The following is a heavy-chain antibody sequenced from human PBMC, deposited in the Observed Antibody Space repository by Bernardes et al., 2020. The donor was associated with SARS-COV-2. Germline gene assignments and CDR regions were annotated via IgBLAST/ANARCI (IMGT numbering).Heavy chain of an antibody. CDR3: ARGDFYYMDV. CDR2: IYTTGST. Sequence: TLSLTCTVSNGSMTSSYWNWVRQAPGKGLEWLGHIYTTGSTTYNPSLQRRLTMSIDTSTNHVFLSLKSVTAADTAVYYCARGDFYYMDVWGQGTTVTVSS. J-gene: IGHJ6*03. CDR1: NGSMTSSY. V-gene: IGHV4-4*09.